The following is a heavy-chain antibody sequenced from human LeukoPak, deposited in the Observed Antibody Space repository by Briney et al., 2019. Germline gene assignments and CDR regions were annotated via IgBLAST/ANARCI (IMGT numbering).Heavy chain of an antibody. CDR2: IYYSGST. D-gene: IGHD6-13*01. J-gene: IGHJ4*02. CDR3: ARVSSGYSSREFDY. V-gene: IGHV4-59*08. CDR1: GGSINSYY. Sequence: SETLSLTCNVSGGSINSYYWTWIRQSPGKGLEWIGHIYYSGSTKYNPSLMSRVTMSADTSKNQFSLRLTSVTAADTAVYYCARVSSGYSSREFDYWGQGTLVTVSS.